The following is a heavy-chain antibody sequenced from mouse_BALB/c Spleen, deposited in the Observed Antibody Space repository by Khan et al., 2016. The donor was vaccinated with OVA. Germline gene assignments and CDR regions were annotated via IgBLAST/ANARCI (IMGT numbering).Heavy chain of an antibody. D-gene: IGHD1-1*01. CDR1: GYSITSNYA. CDR2: ISYSGGT. Sequence: EVQLQESGPGLVKPSQSLSLTCTVTGYSITSNYAWSWIRQFPGNKLEWMGYISYSGGTSYNPSLKSRISVTRDTSENQFFLQLNSVTTEDTATYCCARPNYYGYAFDYWGQGTSVTVSS. CDR3: ARPNYYGYAFDY. V-gene: IGHV3-2*02. J-gene: IGHJ4*01.